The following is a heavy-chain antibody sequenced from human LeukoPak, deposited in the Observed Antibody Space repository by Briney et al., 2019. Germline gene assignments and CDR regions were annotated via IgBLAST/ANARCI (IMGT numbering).Heavy chain of an antibody. CDR3: ARLLGYSGYADY. D-gene: IGHD5-12*01. Sequence: SETLSLTCAVYGGSFSGYYWSWIRQPPGKGLEWIGGINHSGSTNYNPSLKSRVAISVDTSKNQFSLKLSSVTAADTAVYYCARLLGYSGYADYWGQGTLVTVSS. CDR2: INHSGST. J-gene: IGHJ4*02. CDR1: GGSFSGYY. V-gene: IGHV4-34*01.